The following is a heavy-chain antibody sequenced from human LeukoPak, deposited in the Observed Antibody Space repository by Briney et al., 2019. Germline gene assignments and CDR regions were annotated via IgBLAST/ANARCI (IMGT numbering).Heavy chain of an antibody. CDR2: IDYAGGST. V-gene: IGHV3-23*01. D-gene: IGHD3-10*01. CDR3: AATRVCGGVLLRPNCLYFED. CDR1: GFTFNNYV. Sequence: PGGSLRLSCAASGFTFNNYVMSWVRQAPGRGLEWVSGIDYAGGSTNYADSVQGRFTVSRDNPKNTLYLQMNSLRAEDTAIYYCAATRVCGGVLLRPNCLYFEDWGQGTLVTVSS. J-gene: IGHJ4*02.